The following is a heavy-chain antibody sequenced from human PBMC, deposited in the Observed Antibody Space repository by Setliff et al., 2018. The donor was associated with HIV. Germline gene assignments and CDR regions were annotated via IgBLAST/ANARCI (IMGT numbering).Heavy chain of an antibody. CDR2: INPRGDIT. CDR3: ARTDYGGNSGGNYFDY. Sequence: ASVKVSCKASEYSFTDYFVHWVRQAPGQGLEWMGIINPRGDITAYAQIFQGRVTFTADESTSTAYMELSSLSSEDTAVYYCARTDYGGNSGGNYFDYWGQGSLVTVSS. CDR1: EYSFTDYF. D-gene: IGHD4-17*01. J-gene: IGHJ4*02. V-gene: IGHV1-46*01.